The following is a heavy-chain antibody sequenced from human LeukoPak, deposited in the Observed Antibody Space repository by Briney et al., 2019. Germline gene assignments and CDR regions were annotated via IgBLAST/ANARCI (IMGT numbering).Heavy chain of an antibody. CDR1: GGSISSYY. J-gene: IGHJ4*02. CDR2: IYTSGST. Sequence: SETLSLTCTVSGGSISSYYWSWIRQPPGKGLEWIGYIYTSGSTNYNPSLKSRATISVDTSKNQSSLKLSSVTAADTAVYYCARRYYYDSSGYYLDYWGQGTLVTVSS. V-gene: IGHV4-4*09. CDR3: ARRYYYDSSGYYLDY. D-gene: IGHD3-22*01.